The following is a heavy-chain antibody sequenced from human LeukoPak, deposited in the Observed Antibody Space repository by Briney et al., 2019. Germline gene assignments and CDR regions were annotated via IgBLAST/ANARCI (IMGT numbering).Heavy chain of an antibody. Sequence: GGSLRLSCAASGFTFSCYAMSWVRQAPGKGLEWVSAISGSGGSTYYADSVKGRFTISRDNSKNTLYLQMNSLRAEDTAVYYCATEQWLAPTHFDYWGQGTLVTVSS. V-gene: IGHV3-23*01. D-gene: IGHD6-19*01. CDR2: ISGSGGST. CDR1: GFTFSCYA. CDR3: ATEQWLAPTHFDY. J-gene: IGHJ4*02.